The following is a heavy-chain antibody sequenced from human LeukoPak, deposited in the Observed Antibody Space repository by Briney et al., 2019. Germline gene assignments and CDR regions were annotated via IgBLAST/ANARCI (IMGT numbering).Heavy chain of an antibody. CDR2: ISDDGSGT. V-gene: IGHV3-23*01. J-gene: IGHJ4*02. D-gene: IGHD3-22*01. CDR3: ATDRERDPSVYYLV. Sequence: GGSLRLSCAASGFTFSSYAMSWVRQAPGQGLEWVSTISDDGSGTYYADSVKGRFTISRDNSKNTLFLQINSLRAEDSAVYYRATDRERDPSVYYLVGGQGTLITVSS. CDR1: GFTFSSYA.